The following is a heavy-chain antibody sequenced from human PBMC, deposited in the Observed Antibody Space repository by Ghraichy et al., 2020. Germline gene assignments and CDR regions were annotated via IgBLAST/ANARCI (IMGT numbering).Heavy chain of an antibody. CDR2: INHSGST. CDR1: GGSFSGYY. V-gene: IGHV4-34*01. J-gene: IGHJ4*02. Sequence: SETLSLTCAVYGGSFSGYYWSWIRQPPGKGLEWIGEINHSGSTNHNPSLKSRVTISVDTSKNQFSPKLSSVTAADTAVYYCARRRQWLVRWGQGTLVTVSS. CDR3: ARRRQWLVR. D-gene: IGHD6-19*01.